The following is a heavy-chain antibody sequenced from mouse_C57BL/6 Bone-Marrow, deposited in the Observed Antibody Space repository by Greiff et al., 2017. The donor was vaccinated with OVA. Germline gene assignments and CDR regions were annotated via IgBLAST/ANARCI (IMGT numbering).Heavy chain of an antibody. J-gene: IGHJ2*01. V-gene: IGHV1-76*01. Sequence: VQLKESGAELVRPGASVKLSCKASGYTFTDYYINWVKQRPGQGLEWIARIYPGSGNTYYNEKFKGKATLTAEKSSSTAYMQLSSLTSEDSAVYFCARSRDYWGQGTTLTVSS. CDR1: GYTFTDYY. CDR3: ARSRDY. CDR2: IYPGSGNT.